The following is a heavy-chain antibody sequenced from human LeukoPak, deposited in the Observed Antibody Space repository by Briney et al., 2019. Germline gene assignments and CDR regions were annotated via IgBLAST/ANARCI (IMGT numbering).Heavy chain of an antibody. V-gene: IGHV3-74*01. CDR1: GFTFSSYW. CDR2: INSDGSST. CDR3: ARAFGDYGDSRGPDY. Sequence: PGGSLRLSCAASGFTFSSYWMHWVRQAPGKGLVWVSRINSDGSSTSYADSVKGRFTISRDNAKNTLYLQMNSLRAEDTAVYYCARAFGDYGDSRGPDYWGQGTLVTVSS. D-gene: IGHD4-17*01. J-gene: IGHJ4*02.